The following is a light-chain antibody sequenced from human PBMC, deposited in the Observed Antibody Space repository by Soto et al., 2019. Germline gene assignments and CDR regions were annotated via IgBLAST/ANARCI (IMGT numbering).Light chain of an antibody. CDR3: HQSYRAPHT. CDR2: TAS. Sequence: DIQMTQSPSSLSASVGDRVTITCRASQSSNKYLHWYQQTPGKAPKLLIYTASSLESGVPSRFSGSGSGTDFTLTISSLQPEDFASYICHQSYRAPHTVGKGTKLEIK. J-gene: IGKJ2*01. CDR1: QSSNKY. V-gene: IGKV1-39*01.